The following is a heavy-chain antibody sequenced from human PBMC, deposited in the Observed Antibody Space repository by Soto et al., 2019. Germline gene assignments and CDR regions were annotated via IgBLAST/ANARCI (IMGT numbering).Heavy chain of an antibody. V-gene: IGHV4-31*03. CDR2: IYYSGST. J-gene: IGHJ4*02. CDR1: GASISTVGYY. Sequence: QVQLQESGPGLVKPSQTLSLTCTVAGASISTVGYYWSWIRQHPGKGLEWIGYIYYSGSTYYNPSIKSRVTMSVDTSKNQFSLKLSSVTAADTAVYYCARYNFGYVHSDHWGQGTRVTVSS. CDR3: ARYNFGYVHSDH. D-gene: IGHD5-18*01.